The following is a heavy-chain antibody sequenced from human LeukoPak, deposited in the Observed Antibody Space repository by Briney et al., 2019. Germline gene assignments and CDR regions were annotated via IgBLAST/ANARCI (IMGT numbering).Heavy chain of an antibody. J-gene: IGHJ4*02. CDR2: ISVYNHNT. D-gene: IGHD2-8*01. V-gene: IGHV1-18*01. CDR1: GYTFPTSG. CDR3: ARTNLDCKNGVCYDY. Sequence: GASVKVSCKASGYTFPTSGISWVRQAPGQGLEWMGRISVYNHNTNYAQKFQGRVTVTTDTSTRTAYMELRSLRSDDTAVYYCARTNLDCKNGVCYDYWGQGTLVTVSS.